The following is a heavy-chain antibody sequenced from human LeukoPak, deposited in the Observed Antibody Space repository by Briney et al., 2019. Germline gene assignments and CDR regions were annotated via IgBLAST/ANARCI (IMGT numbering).Heavy chain of an antibody. CDR2: IYYTGST. J-gene: IGHJ5*02. CDR3: ARYCSTTTCYSPWFDP. Sequence: SETLSLTRTVSGGSISNYYWSWIRQPPGKGLELIGYIYYTGSTTYNPSLKSRATISVDTSKNQFSLKLSSVTAADTAVYYCARYCSTTTCYSPWFDPWGQGTLVTVSS. D-gene: IGHD2-2*01. CDR1: GGSISNYY. V-gene: IGHV4-59*08.